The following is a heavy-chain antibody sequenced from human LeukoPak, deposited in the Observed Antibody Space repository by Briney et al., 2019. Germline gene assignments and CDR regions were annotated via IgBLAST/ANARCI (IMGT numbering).Heavy chain of an antibody. V-gene: IGHV1-8*01. D-gene: IGHD3-3*01. CDR1: VYTLTTSD. J-gene: IGHJ4*02. Sequence: GASVKVSCKASVYTLTTSDINWVRQATGQGLEWMGWMNPNSGNTGFAHKFQGRVTMTSDTSINTAYMELSSLRSEDTAVYYCARVFGRISHWGQGTLVTVSS. CDR3: ARVFGRISH. CDR2: MNPNSGNT.